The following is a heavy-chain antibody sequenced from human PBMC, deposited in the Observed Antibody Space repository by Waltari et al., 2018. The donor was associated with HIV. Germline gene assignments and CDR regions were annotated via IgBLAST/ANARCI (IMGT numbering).Heavy chain of an antibody. Sequence: EVQLVESGGGLVKPGGSLRLSCAASGFTFSNAWMSWVRQAPGRGLEWVGRIKSKTDGGTTDYAAPVKGRFTISRDDSKNTLYLQMNSLKTEDTAVYYCTTGHYYDSSGTSDAFDIWGQGTMVTVSS. CDR1: GFTFSNAW. CDR2: IKSKTDGGTT. CDR3: TTGHYYDSSGTSDAFDI. J-gene: IGHJ3*02. D-gene: IGHD3-22*01. V-gene: IGHV3-15*01.